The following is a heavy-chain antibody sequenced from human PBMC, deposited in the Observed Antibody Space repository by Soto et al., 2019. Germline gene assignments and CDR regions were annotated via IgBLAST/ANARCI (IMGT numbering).Heavy chain of an antibody. Sequence: QTLSPTCAISGDSVSSNSAAWNWIRQSPSRGLEWLGRTYYRSKWYNDYAVSVKSRITINPDTSKNQFSLQLNSVTPEDTAVYYCAREPYSSSAQGPVDAFDIWGQGTMVTVSS. CDR2: TYYRSKWYN. CDR3: AREPYSSSAQGPVDAFDI. D-gene: IGHD6-6*01. V-gene: IGHV6-1*01. CDR1: GDSVSSNSAA. J-gene: IGHJ3*02.